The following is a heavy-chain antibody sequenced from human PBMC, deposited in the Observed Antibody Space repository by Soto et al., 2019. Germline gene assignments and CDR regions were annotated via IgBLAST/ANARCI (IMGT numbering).Heavy chain of an antibody. CDR1: GFTFSSYA. Sequence: GGSLRLSCAASGFTFSSYAMSWVRQAPGKGLEWVSAISGSGGSTYYADSVKGRFTISRDNSKNTLYLQMNSLRAEDTAVYYCAKKQGLADYGDYECPFDYWGQGTLVTVSS. V-gene: IGHV3-23*01. D-gene: IGHD4-17*01. CDR3: AKKQGLADYGDYECPFDY. CDR2: ISGSGGST. J-gene: IGHJ4*02.